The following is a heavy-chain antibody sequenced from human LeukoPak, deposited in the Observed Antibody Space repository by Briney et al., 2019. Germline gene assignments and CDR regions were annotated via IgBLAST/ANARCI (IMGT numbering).Heavy chain of an antibody. Sequence: GGSLRLSCAASGFTFSSYAMHSVRQAPGKGLEWVAIISYDGSDKHYAESVKGRFTISRDNSKNTLYLQMNSLRVEDTTMYYCARGGGAKYYLEYWGQGTLVTVSS. J-gene: IGHJ4*02. CDR2: ISYDGSDK. CDR1: GFTFSSYA. CDR3: ARGGGAKYYLEY. V-gene: IGHV3-30*04. D-gene: IGHD1-26*01.